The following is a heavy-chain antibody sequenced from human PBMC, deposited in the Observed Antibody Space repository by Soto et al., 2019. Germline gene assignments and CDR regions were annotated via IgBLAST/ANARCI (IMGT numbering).Heavy chain of an antibody. D-gene: IGHD6-19*01. CDR1: GFTFSSYW. J-gene: IGHJ6*02. CDR3: ASPYMYSSGLYFYGMDV. CDR2: INSDGSST. V-gene: IGHV3-74*01. Sequence: EVQLVESGGGLVQPGGSLRLSCAASGFTFSSYWMHWVRQAPGKGLVWVSRINSDGSSTSYADSVKGRFTISRDNAKNPVDLQMNSLRAEDTAVYYCASPYMYSSGLYFYGMDVLGQGTTVTVSS.